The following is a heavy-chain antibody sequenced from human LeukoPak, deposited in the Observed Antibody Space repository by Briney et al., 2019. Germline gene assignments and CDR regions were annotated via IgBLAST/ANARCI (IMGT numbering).Heavy chain of an antibody. D-gene: IGHD2/OR15-2a*01. Sequence: PSETLSLTCAVYGGSFSGYYWSWIRQPPGKGLEWIGEINHSGSTNYNPSLKSRVTISVDTSKNQFSLRLSSVTAADTAVYYCARNDYFGINNGIDVWGQGTTVTVS. CDR3: ARNDYFGINNGIDV. V-gene: IGHV4-34*01. CDR2: INHSGST. CDR1: GGSFSGYY. J-gene: IGHJ6*02.